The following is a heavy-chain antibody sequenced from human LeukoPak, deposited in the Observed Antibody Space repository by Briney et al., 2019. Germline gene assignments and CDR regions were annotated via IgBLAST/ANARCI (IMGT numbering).Heavy chain of an antibody. Sequence: GGSLRLSCTASGFTLSRYGLHWVRQAPGKGLEWVSFINDAGTKTYYADSVKGRFTISRDNAKNSLYLQMNSLRAEDTAVYYCARGGPRDGYDYWGQGTLVTVSS. J-gene: IGHJ4*02. CDR1: GFTLSRYG. V-gene: IGHV3-30*02. CDR3: ARGGPRDGYDY. CDR2: INDAGTKT. D-gene: IGHD5-18*01.